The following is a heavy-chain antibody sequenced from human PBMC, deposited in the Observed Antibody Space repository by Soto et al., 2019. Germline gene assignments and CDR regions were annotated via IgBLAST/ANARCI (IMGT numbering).Heavy chain of an antibody. V-gene: IGHV3-74*01. CDR3: ARGDKGGFDL. Sequence: EVQLVESAGGLVQRGGSLRLSCAASGFTFNYYWMHWVRQAPGQGLVWVSHIHSDGSSTTYADSVKGRFTISRDNAKNTLCLQMNSLRAEDTAVYYCARGDKGGFDLWGQGTTVTVSS. D-gene: IGHD2-21*02. CDR2: IHSDGSST. CDR1: GFTFNYYW. J-gene: IGHJ3*01.